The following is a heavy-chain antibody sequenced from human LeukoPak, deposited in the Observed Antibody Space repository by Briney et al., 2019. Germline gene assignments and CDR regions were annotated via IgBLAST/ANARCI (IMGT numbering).Heavy chain of an antibody. CDR2: IKLGVNER. D-gene: IGHD3-10*01. CDR1: GFAFSGYS. J-gene: IGHJ4*02. Sequence: GGSLRLSCAASGFAFSGYSTSWVRQAPGKGLECVAYIKLGVNERYYVDSVKGRFTISRDNTKSSLYLQMNSLRVEDTALYYCAGSGSGYDYWGQGALVTVSS. V-gene: IGHV3-7*01. CDR3: AGSGSGYDY.